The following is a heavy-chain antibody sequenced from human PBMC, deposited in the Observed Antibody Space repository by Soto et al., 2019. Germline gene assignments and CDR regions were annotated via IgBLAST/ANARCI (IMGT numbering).Heavy chain of an antibody. D-gene: IGHD3-22*01. CDR3: ARVSIPAYYYDSSGYYIMPGSY. J-gene: IGHJ4*02. CDR1: GYTFTSYG. CDR2: ISAYNGNT. Sequence: ASVKVSCKASGYTFTSYGISWVRQAPGQGLEWMGWISAYNGNTNYAQKLQGRVTMTTDTSTSTAYVELRSLRSDDTAVYYCARVSIPAYYYDSSGYYIMPGSYWGQGTLVTVSS. V-gene: IGHV1-18*01.